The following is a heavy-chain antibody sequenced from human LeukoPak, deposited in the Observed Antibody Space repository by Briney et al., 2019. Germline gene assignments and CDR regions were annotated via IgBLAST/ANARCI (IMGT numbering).Heavy chain of an antibody. CDR3: ARHPFQYPFDH. CDR2: IYHSGHT. CDR1: GGSFSGYY. V-gene: IGHV4-59*08. J-gene: IGHJ5*02. Sequence: SETLSLTCAVYGGSFSGYYWSWIRQSPGKGLEWIGYIYHSGHTMSNPSLKSRVSLSLDTSNNQFSLKLSSVTAADTAVYYCARHPFQYPFDHWGQGTVVSVSS. D-gene: IGHD2/OR15-2a*01.